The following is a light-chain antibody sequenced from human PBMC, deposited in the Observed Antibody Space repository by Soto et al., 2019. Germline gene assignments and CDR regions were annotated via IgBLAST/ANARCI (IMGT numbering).Light chain of an antibody. CDR3: SSYRSSSTLYV. CDR2: DVS. Sequence: QSALTQPASVSGSPGQSITISCTGTGSDVGDVGSYNYVSWYQQHPGKAPKVIIYDVSNRPSGVSNRFSGSKSGNTASLTISGLQAEDEADYYCSSYRSSSTLYVFGSGTKLTVL. CDR1: GSDVGDVGSYNY. V-gene: IGLV2-14*01. J-gene: IGLJ1*01.